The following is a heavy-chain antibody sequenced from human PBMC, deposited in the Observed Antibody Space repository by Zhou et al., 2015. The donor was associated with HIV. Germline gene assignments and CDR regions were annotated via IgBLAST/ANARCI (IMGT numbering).Heavy chain of an antibody. J-gene: IGHJ4*02. CDR3: AGGGFYDFWSGSRGYFDY. D-gene: IGHD3-3*01. Sequence: QVQLVQSGAEVKKPGSSVKVSCKASGGTFSSYAISWVRQAPGQGLEWMGGIIPIFGTANYAQKFQGRVTITADESTSTAYMELSSLRSEDTAVYYCAGGGFYDFWSGSRGYFDYWGQGTLVTVSS. V-gene: IGHV1-69*01. CDR2: IIPIFGTA. CDR1: GGTFSSYA.